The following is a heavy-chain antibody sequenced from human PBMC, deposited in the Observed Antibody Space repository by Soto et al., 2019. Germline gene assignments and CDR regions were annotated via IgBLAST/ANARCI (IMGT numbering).Heavy chain of an antibody. CDR2: FGVGGNYI. V-gene: IGHV3-23*01. CDR1: GLTFSNYA. CDR3: AKDAISGNQVWDYFDY. J-gene: IGHJ4*02. Sequence: GGSLRLSCAASGLTFSNYAMNWVRQAPGKGLEWVSGFGVGGNYIYYADSVKGRFTISRDNSKNTLYLQMNSLRAEDTAVYYCAKDAISGNQVWDYFDYWGQGTPVTVSS. D-gene: IGHD7-27*01.